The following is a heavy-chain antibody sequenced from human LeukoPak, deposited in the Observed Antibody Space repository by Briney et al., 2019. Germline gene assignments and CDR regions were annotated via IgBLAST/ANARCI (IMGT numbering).Heavy chain of an antibody. Sequence: SETLSLTCTVSGGSISSGGYYWSWIRQHPGKGLEWIGYIYYSGSTYYNPSLKSRVTISVDTSKNQFSLKLSSVTAADTAVYYCARGSRIAGWFDPWGQGTLVTVSS. V-gene: IGHV4-31*03. D-gene: IGHD1-14*01. CDR3: ARGSRIAGWFDP. J-gene: IGHJ5*02. CDR2: IYYSGST. CDR1: GGSISSGGYY.